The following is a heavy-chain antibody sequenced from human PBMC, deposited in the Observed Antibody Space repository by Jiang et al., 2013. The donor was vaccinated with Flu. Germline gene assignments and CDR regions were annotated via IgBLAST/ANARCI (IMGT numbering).Heavy chain of an antibody. V-gene: IGHV3-9*01. D-gene: IGHD3-22*01. Sequence: WVSGISWKSGRIGYADSVKGRFTISRDNAKNSLYLQMNSLRAEDTALYYCAKVGGYLIDDYFDYWGQGTLVTVSS. J-gene: IGHJ4*02. CDR2: ISWKSGRI. CDR3: AKVGGYLIDDYFDY.